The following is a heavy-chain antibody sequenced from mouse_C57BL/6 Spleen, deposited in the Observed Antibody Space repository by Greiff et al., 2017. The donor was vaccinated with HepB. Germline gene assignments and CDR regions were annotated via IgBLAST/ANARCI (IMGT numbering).Heavy chain of an antibody. J-gene: IGHJ4*01. CDR3: ARSSLSDAMDY. D-gene: IGHD6-5*01. V-gene: IGHV1-52*01. Sequence: QVQLQQPGAELVRPGSSVKLSCKASGYTFTSYWMHWVKQRPIQGLEWIGNIDPSDSETHYNQKFKDKATLTVDKSSSTAYMQLSSLTSEDSAVYYCARSSLSDAMDYWGQGTSVTVSS. CDR1: GYTFTSYW. CDR2: IDPSDSET.